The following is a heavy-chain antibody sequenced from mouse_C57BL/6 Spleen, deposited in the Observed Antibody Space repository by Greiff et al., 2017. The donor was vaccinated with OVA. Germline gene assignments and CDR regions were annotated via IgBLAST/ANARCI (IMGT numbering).Heavy chain of an antibody. CDR3: ERAPLLVRRAMDY. V-gene: IGHV1-55*01. CDR2: IDPGSGST. Sequence: QVQLQQPGAELVKPGASVKMSCKASGYTFTSYWINWVKQRPGQGLEWIGEIDPGSGSTNYNEKFKGKATLTADTSSSTAYMQLSSLTSEDSAVYYGERAPLLVRRAMDYWGQGTSVTVSS. D-gene: IGHD2-1*01. J-gene: IGHJ4*01. CDR1: GYTFTSYW.